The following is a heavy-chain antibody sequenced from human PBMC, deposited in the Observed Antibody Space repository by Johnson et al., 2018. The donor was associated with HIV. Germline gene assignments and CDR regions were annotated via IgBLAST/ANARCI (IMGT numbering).Heavy chain of an antibody. CDR3: AKGLYYYDSSDYDVPEV. CDR2: ISYDGINK. J-gene: IGHJ3*01. V-gene: IGHV3-30*04. Sequence: QVQLVESGGGVVQPGRSLRLSCAASGFTFSSYAMHWVRQAPGKGLEWVAVISYDGINKYYADSVKGRFTISTDNSKNTLFLQMNNLRVEDMGVYYCAKGLYYYDSSDYDVPEVWGQGTTVTVSS. D-gene: IGHD3-22*01. CDR1: GFTFSSYA.